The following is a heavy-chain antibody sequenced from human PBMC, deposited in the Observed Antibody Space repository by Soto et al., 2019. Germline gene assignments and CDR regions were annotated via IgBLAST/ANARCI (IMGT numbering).Heavy chain of an antibody. CDR2: ISGRGVDT. J-gene: IGHJ4*02. D-gene: IGHD2-21*02. CDR1: GFSFSSLA. CDR3: AKDQTDVTLFDY. V-gene: IGHV3-23*01. Sequence: GGSRRRSCAASGFSFSSLAMSWVRQAPGKGLEWVSSISGRGVDTLYADSVKGRFTISRDNSRNTLYLQVNSLRAEDTAVYYCAKDQTDVTLFDYWGQGTLVTVSS.